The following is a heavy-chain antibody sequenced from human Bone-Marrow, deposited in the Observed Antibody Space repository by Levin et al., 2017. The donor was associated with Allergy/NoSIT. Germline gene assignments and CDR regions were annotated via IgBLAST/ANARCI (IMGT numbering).Heavy chain of an antibody. Sequence: KVGESLKISCKTSGYDFNTYWIGWVRQKSGKGLEWMGIIWPGDSDSKYSVSFQGQVTISVDKSLSTTYLEWSSLKSSDTAVYYCARPWLPSCSGTSCYVLDSWGQGTLVTVSP. J-gene: IGHJ4*02. V-gene: IGHV5-51*01. CDR3: ARPWLPSCSGTSCYVLDS. CDR1: GYDFNTYW. D-gene: IGHD2-2*01. CDR2: IWPGDSDS.